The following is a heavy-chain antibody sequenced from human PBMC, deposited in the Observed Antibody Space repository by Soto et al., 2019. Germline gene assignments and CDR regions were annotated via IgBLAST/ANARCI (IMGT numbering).Heavy chain of an antibody. Sequence: EVQLLESGGGLVQPGGSLRLSCAASGFTFSSNAMSWVRQAPGKGLEWVSAISGSGISTYYADSVKGRFTISRDNSKTALYLQMNSLRAEDTAVYYCAKGGGYSRGWDRVDYWGQGTLVTVSS. CDR1: GFTFSSNA. D-gene: IGHD6-19*01. J-gene: IGHJ4*02. V-gene: IGHV3-23*01. CDR2: ISGSGIST. CDR3: AKGGGYSRGWDRVDY.